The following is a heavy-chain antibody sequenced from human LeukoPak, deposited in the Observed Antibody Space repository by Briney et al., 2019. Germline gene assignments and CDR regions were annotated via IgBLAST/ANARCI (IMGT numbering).Heavy chain of an antibody. CDR1: GGSISSDNYY. CDR3: ARGHPERYYDFWSGYYLNWFDP. D-gene: IGHD3-3*01. Sequence: PSETLSLTCTVSGGSISSDNYYWGWIRQPPGKGLEWIASINYSGNTYYNPSLKSRVTISVDTSKNQFFLRLSSVTAADTAVYYCARGHPERYYDFWSGYYLNWFDPWGQGTLVTVSS. J-gene: IGHJ5*02. V-gene: IGHV4-39*01. CDR2: INYSGNT.